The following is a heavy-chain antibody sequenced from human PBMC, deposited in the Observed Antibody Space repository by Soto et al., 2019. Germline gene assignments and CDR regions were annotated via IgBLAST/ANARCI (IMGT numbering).Heavy chain of an antibody. V-gene: IGHV3-23*01. CDR1: GFTFSSYA. Sequence: EVQLLESGGGLVQPGGSLRLSCAASGFTFSSYAMSWVRQAPGKGLEWVSAISGSGGSTYYADSVKGRFTISRDNSKNTLYLQMNSLRAEDKAVYYCANVLTYYYDSSGYFPYYYGMDVWGQGTTVTVSS. CDR3: ANVLTYYYDSSGYFPYYYGMDV. D-gene: IGHD3-22*01. CDR2: ISGSGGST. J-gene: IGHJ6*02.